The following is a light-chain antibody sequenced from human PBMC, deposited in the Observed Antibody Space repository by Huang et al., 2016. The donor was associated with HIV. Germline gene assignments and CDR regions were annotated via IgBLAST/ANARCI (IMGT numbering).Light chain of an antibody. J-gene: IGKJ1*01. CDR1: QSVLSPSNNRNH. CDR3: QQYYSIPG. V-gene: IGKV4-1*01. CDR2: WAS. Sequence: DIVMTQSPDSLAVFLGERATITCVSSQSVLSPSNNRNHLAWYQQKPRQPPKLLIYWASTRESGVPDRCRGSGSATDFTLTIDNLQAEDVALYFCQQYYSIPGFGQGTYVEV.